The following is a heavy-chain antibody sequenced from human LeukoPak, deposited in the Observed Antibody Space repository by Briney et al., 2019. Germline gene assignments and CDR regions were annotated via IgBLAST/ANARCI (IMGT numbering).Heavy chain of an antibody. Sequence: GESLKISCKGSGYRFTTYWIGWVRQMPGKGLEWMGIIYPGDSETRYSPSFQGQVTISADKSISTAYLQWSSLKTSDTAMYYCARGLKYSSSWSNWFDPWGQGTLVTVSS. D-gene: IGHD6-13*01. CDR1: GYRFTTYW. V-gene: IGHV5-51*01. CDR3: ARGLKYSSSWSNWFDP. CDR2: IYPGDSET. J-gene: IGHJ5*02.